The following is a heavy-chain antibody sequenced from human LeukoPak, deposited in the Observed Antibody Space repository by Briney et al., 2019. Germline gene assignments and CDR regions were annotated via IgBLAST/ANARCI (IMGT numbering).Heavy chain of an antibody. D-gene: IGHD1-7*01. Sequence: ASVKVSCKASGYTFTGYYMHWVRQAPGQGLEWMGWINPNSGGTSYAQKFQGRVTMTRDTSISTAYMELSRLRSDDTAVYYCAREGITGTTQDYYGMDVWGQGTTVTVSS. V-gene: IGHV1-2*02. CDR2: INPNSGGT. J-gene: IGHJ6*02. CDR1: GYTFTGYY. CDR3: AREGITGTTQDYYGMDV.